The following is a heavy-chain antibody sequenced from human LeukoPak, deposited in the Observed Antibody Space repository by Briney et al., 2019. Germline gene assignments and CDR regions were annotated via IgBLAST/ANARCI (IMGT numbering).Heavy chain of an antibody. Sequence: RPSETLSLTCTVSGGSISSYSWSWIRQPPGKGLEWIGYIYHSGSTYYNPSLKSRVTISPDTSKNQFSLKLSSVTAADTAVYYCARGHAPFDYWGQGTLVTVSS. CDR1: GGSISSYS. V-gene: IGHV4-59*01. CDR3: ARGHAPFDY. CDR2: IYHSGST. J-gene: IGHJ4*02.